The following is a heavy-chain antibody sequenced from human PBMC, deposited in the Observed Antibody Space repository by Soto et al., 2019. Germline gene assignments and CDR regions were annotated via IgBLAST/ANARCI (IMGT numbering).Heavy chain of an antibody. J-gene: IGHJ6*02. CDR2: ISYDGSNK. Sequence: PGGSLRLSCAASGFTFSSYAMHWVRQAPGKGLEWVAVISYDGSNKYYADSVKGRFTISRDNSKNTLYLQMNSLRSEDTAVYYCASLPTGPGYYYGMDVWGQGTTVTVSS. V-gene: IGHV3-30-3*01. CDR1: GFTFSSYA. CDR3: ASLPTGPGYYYGMDV. D-gene: IGHD1-1*01.